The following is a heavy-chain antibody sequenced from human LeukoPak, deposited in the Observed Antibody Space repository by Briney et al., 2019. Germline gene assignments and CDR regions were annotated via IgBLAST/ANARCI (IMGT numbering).Heavy chain of an antibody. V-gene: IGHV4-59*01. J-gene: IGHJ4*02. Sequence: SETLSLTCTVSGGSISSYYWSWIRQPPGKGLEWIGNIYDSGSTNYNPSLKSRLTISVDTSKNQCSLKLSSVTAADTAVYYCARQSISGSSLSYFDYWGQGTLVNVST. CDR2: IYDSGST. CDR3: ARQSISGSSLSYFDY. D-gene: IGHD3-22*01. CDR1: GGSISSYY.